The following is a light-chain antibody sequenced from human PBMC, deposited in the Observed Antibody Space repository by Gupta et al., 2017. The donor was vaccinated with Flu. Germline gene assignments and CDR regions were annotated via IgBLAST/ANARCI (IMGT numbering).Light chain of an antibody. CDR3: AASNVSTNFYV. V-gene: IGLV1-44*01. J-gene: IGLJ1*01. Sequence: SGSSSNVGRNAVGWYQPHPASAPRLLMFCNNRRRTGVPVRFSGAKSGSSASLTTSRLQSEEEADYYCAASNVSTNFYVFGTGTKVTVL. CDR2: CNN. CDR1: SSNVGRNA.